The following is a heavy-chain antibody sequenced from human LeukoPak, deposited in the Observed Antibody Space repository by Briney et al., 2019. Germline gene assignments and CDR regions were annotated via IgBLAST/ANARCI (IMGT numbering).Heavy chain of an antibody. CDR1: GFTFSSYA. V-gene: IGHV3-23*01. Sequence: GGSLRLSCAASGFTFSSYAMSWVRQAPGKGLEWVSAISGSGGSTYCADSVKGRFTISRDNSKNTLYLQMNSLRAEDTAVYYCAKDNGIYDFWSGYYPIFDYWGQGTLVTVSS. CDR2: ISGSGGST. CDR3: AKDNGIYDFWSGYYPIFDY. J-gene: IGHJ4*02. D-gene: IGHD3-3*01.